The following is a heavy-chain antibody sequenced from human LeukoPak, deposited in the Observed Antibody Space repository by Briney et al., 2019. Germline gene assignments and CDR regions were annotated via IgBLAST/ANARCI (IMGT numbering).Heavy chain of an antibody. V-gene: IGHV3-66*01. CDR1: GFTVSSNY. CDR3: LTVVETTIAAFDI. CDR2: IYSGGST. J-gene: IGHJ3*02. Sequence: GGSLRLSCAASGFTVSSNYMSWVRQAPGKGLEWVSVIYSGGSTYYADSVKGRFTISRDNSKNTLYLQMNSLRVEDTAVYYCLTVVETTIAAFDIWGQGTMVTVPS. D-gene: IGHD1-26*01.